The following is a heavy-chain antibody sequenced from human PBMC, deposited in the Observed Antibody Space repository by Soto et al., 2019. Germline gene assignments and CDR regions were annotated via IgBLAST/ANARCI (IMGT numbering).Heavy chain of an antibody. CDR2: IFSSDDK. J-gene: IGHJ4*02. CDR3: ARIRGYDSMVPVDY. CDR1: GFSLSTDGMG. D-gene: IGHD6-13*01. V-gene: IGHV2-26*01. Sequence: QVTLKESGPVLVKPTETLTLTCTVSGFSLSTDGMGVSWIRQPPGKALEWLAQIFSSDDKSYSASLKSRLSISKDTSKSQVVLTVTNVDPVDTGTYYCARIRGYDSMVPVDYWGQGILVTVSS.